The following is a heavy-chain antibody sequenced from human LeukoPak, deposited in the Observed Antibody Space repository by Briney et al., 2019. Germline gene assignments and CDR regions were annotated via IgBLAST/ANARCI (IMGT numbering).Heavy chain of an antibody. CDR1: GYTLTQLS. Sequence: RASVKVSCKVSGYTLTQLSIHWVRQAPGKGLEWMGGFDPEDGEIIYAQKFQGRITVTEDTSTNTAYMELSSLTSEDTAMYYCATQATYFLYWGQGSLVTVFS. CDR3: ATQATYFLY. J-gene: IGHJ4*02. D-gene: IGHD2/OR15-2a*01. V-gene: IGHV1-24*01. CDR2: FDPEDGEI.